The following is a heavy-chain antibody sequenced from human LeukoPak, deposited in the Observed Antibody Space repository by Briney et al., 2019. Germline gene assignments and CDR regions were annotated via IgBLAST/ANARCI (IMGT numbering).Heavy chain of an antibody. CDR3: ARDLGGSYGGGGAFDI. D-gene: IGHD1-26*01. Sequence: GGSLRLSCAASGFTFSSYSMNWVRQAPGKGLEWVSSISSSSSYIYYADSVKGRFTISRDNAKNSLYLQMNSLRAEGTAVYYCARDLGGSYGGGGAFDIWGQGTMVTVSS. V-gene: IGHV3-21*01. J-gene: IGHJ3*02. CDR2: ISSSSSYI. CDR1: GFTFSSYS.